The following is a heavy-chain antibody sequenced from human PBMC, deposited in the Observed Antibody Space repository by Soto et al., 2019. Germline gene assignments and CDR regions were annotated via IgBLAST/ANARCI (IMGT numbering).Heavy chain of an antibody. V-gene: IGHV1-8*01. CDR2: MNPNSGNT. CDR1: GYTFTSYD. D-gene: IGHD3-3*01. J-gene: IGHJ6*03. Sequence: ASVKVSCKASGYTFTSYDINWVRQATGQGLEWMGWMNPNSGNTGYAQKFQGRVTMTRNTSISTAYMELSSLRSEDTAVYYCARGDFWTSYYYYMDVWGKGTTVTVSS. CDR3: ARGDFWTSYYYYMDV.